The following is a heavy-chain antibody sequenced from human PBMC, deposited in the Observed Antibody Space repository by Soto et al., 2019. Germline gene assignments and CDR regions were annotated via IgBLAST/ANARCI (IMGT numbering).Heavy chain of an antibody. CDR3: ARDPSPNYDFWRVFDY. V-gene: IGHV1-69*04. D-gene: IGHD3-3*01. CDR2: IIPILGIA. Sequence: SVKVSCTASGGTFSSYTISWVRQAPGQGLEWMGRIIPILGIANYAQKFQGRVTITADKSTSTAYMELSSLRSEDTAVYYCARDPSPNYDFWRVFDYWGQGTLVTVSS. J-gene: IGHJ4*02. CDR1: GGTFSSYT.